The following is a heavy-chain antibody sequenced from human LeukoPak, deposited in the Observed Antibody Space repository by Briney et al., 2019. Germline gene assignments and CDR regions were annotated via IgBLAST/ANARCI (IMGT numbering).Heavy chain of an antibody. CDR1: GFTFSSYS. J-gene: IGHJ4*02. D-gene: IGHD7-27*01. CDR3: ARDLTVGPNYFDY. Sequence: GGSLRLSCAASGFTFSSYSMNWVRQAPGKGLEWVAVIWYDGSNKYYADSVKGRFTISRDNSKNTLYLQMNSLRAEDTAVYYCARDLTVGPNYFDYWGQGTLVTVSS. V-gene: IGHV3-33*08. CDR2: IWYDGSNK.